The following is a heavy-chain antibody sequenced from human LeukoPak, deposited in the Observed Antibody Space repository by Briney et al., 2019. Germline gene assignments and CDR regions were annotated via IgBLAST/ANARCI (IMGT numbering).Heavy chain of an antibody. Sequence: ASVKVSCKVSGYTLTELSMHWVRQAPGKGLEWMGGFDPEDGETIYAQKFQGRVTMTEDTSTDTAYMELSSLRSEDTAVYYCATLSTRLGELSRTDYWGRGTLVTVSS. CDR1: GYTLTELS. CDR3: ATLSTRLGELSRTDY. J-gene: IGHJ4*02. V-gene: IGHV1-24*01. CDR2: FDPEDGET. D-gene: IGHD3-16*02.